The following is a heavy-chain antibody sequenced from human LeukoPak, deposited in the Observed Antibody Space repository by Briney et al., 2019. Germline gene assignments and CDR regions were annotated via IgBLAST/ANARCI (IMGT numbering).Heavy chain of an antibody. CDR3: ASGDILTGYYFDY. J-gene: IGHJ4*02. Sequence: ASVKVSCKASAYTFTGYYMHWVRQAPGQGVEWMGWINPNSGDTNDAQKFQGRVTMTSDTSISTAYMELSRLRCDDTAVYYCASGDILTGYYFDYWGQGNLVTVSS. V-gene: IGHV1-2*02. D-gene: IGHD3-9*01. CDR2: INPNSGDT. CDR1: AYTFTGYY.